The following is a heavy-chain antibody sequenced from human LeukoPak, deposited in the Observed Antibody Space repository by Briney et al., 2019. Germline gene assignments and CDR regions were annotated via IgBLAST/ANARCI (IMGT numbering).Heavy chain of an antibody. CDR1: GGTFSSYA. V-gene: IGHV1-69*04. Sequence: ASVKVSCKASGGTFSSYAISWVRQAPGQGLEWMGRIIPILGIANYAQKFQGRVTITADKSTSTAYMELSSLRSEDTAVYYCARDTDCGGDCSYYGMDVWGQGTTVTVSS. CDR2: IIPILGIA. J-gene: IGHJ6*02. CDR3: ARDTDCGGDCSYYGMDV. D-gene: IGHD2-21*01.